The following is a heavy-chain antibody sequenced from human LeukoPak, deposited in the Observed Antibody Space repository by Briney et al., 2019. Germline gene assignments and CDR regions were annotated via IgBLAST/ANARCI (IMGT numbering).Heavy chain of an antibody. CDR1: GYTFTSYY. V-gene: IGHV1-46*01. CDR2: INPSGGST. CDR3: ARDTPYYYDSSGYYFDY. D-gene: IGHD3-22*01. Sequence: GASVKVSCKASGYTFTSYYMHWVRQAPGQGLEWMGIINPSGGSTSYAQKFQGRVTMTRDTSTSTVYMELSSLRSEDTAVYYCARDTPYYYDSSGYYFDYWGQGTLVTVSS. J-gene: IGHJ4*02.